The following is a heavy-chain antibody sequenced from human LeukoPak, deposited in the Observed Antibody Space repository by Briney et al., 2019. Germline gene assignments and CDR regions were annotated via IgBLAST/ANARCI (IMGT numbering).Heavy chain of an antibody. CDR1: GCTFSSYA. D-gene: IGHD6-19*01. J-gene: IGHJ4*02. V-gene: IGHV3-23*01. CDR2: ISGSGGST. CDR3: GNRYPYSSGWYLDY. Sequence: ALRLSFAASGCTFSSYAMSGVGRALAKGLDGVSAISGSGGSTYYADAVTGRSNISRTNSSNSLSLHMNSLRAEDTAVYYCGNRYPYSSGWYLDYWGQGTLVTVSS.